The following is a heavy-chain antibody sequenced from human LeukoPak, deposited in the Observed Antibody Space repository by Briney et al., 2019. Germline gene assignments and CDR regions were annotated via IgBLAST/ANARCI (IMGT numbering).Heavy chain of an antibody. CDR1: GFTFTSYS. CDR3: ARDRGLWFGGEYYFDY. D-gene: IGHD3-10*01. V-gene: IGHV3-48*01. J-gene: IGHJ4*02. CDR2: ISSSSSTI. Sequence: GGSLRLSCAASGFTFTSYSINWVRQAPGKGLEWVSYISSSSSTIYYADSVKGRLTISRDNAKSSLYLQMNSLRAEDTAVYYCARDRGLWFGGEYYFDYWGQGTLVTVSS.